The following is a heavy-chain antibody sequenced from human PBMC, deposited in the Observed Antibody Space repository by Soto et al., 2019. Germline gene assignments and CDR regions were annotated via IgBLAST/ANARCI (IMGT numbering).Heavy chain of an antibody. J-gene: IGHJ3*02. CDR2: IYYSGST. CDR3: ARVVYNWKGPGAFDI. V-gene: IGHV4-59*01. Sequence: PSETLSLTCTVSGGSISSYYWSWIRQPPGKGLEWIGYIYYSGSTNYNPSLKSRVTISVDTSKNQFSLKLSSVTAADTAVYYCARVVYNWKGPGAFDIWGQGTMVTVSS. CDR1: GGSISSYY. D-gene: IGHD1-20*01.